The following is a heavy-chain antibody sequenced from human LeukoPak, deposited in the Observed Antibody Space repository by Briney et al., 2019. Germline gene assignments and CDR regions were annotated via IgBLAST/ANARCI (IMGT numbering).Heavy chain of an antibody. CDR2: IYSGGST. J-gene: IGHJ4*02. V-gene: IGHV3-66*01. CDR1: GFTVSNNY. D-gene: IGHD1-7*01. CDR3: ARAEDWNYRY. Sequence: GGSLRLSCAASGFTVSNNYMSWVRQAPGKGLEWVSVIYSGGSTYYADSVKGKFIISRDISKNTLSLQMNSLRAEDTALYYCARAEDWNYRYWGQGTLVTVSS.